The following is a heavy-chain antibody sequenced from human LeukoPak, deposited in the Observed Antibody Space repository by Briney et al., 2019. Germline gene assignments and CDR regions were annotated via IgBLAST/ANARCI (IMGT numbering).Heavy chain of an antibody. CDR1: GGSISSSSYY. CDR2: IHTSGST. CDR3: ARSATVTTGIDY. Sequence: PSETLSLTCTVSGGSISSSSYYWGWIRQPAGKGLEWIGRIHTSGSTNYNPSLKSRVTISVDTSKNQFSLKLSSVTAADTAVYYCARSATVTTGIDYWGQGTLVTVSS. J-gene: IGHJ4*02. D-gene: IGHD4-17*01. V-gene: IGHV4-61*02.